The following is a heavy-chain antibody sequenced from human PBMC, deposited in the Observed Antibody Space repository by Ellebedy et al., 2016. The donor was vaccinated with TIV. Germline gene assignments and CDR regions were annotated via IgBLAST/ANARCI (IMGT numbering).Heavy chain of an antibody. V-gene: IGHV4-39*01. CDR2: IYYTGTT. J-gene: IGHJ6*02. Sequence: SETLSLXCSVSGGSVSSSSYYWGWIRQPPGKGPVWIGNIYYTGTTFYNPSLRSRVTISVDTSKNQFSLKLSSVTAADTALYYCARLWFGDLFSPEGDVWGQGTTVTVSS. CDR1: GGSVSSSSYY. CDR3: ARLWFGDLFSPEGDV. D-gene: IGHD3-10*01.